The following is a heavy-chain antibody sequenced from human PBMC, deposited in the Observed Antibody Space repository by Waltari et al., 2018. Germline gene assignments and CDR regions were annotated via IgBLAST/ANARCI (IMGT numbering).Heavy chain of an antibody. J-gene: IGHJ4*02. Sequence: QVQLVESGGGVVQPGGSLRLSCVASDFTFSDYSSHWVRQAAGQGMEWVSVISSDGDSERYEDSVKGRFAISRDNPGNTVYLQMNDLRAEDTGVYYCARDKEDRVDYWGQGILVSVSS. D-gene: IGHD3-22*01. CDR1: DFTFSDYS. V-gene: IGHV3-30*09. CDR3: ARDKEDRVDY. CDR2: ISSDGDSE.